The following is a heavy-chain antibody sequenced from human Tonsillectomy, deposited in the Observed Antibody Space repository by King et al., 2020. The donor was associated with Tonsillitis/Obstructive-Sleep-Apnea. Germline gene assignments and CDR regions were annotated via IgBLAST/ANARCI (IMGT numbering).Heavy chain of an antibody. CDR2: INPNSGGT. Sequence: QLVQSGAEVKNPGASVKVSCKASRYTFTDYYMHWVRQAPGQGLEWMGWINPNSGGTNSAQKFQGRVAMTRDTSISTAYMELSGLGSDDTAVYYCAKDRGVYCTSSTCSRAEFDYWGQGTLVTVSS. D-gene: IGHD2/OR15-2a*01. CDR1: RYTFTDYY. J-gene: IGHJ4*02. CDR3: AKDRGVYCTSSTCSRAEFDY. V-gene: IGHV1-2*02.